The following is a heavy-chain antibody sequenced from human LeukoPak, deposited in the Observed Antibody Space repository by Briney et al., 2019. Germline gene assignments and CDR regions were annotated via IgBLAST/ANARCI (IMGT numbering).Heavy chain of an antibody. D-gene: IGHD1-26*01. CDR1: GGSFSGYY. CDR2: INHSGST. V-gene: IGHV4-34*01. Sequence: SETLSLTCAVYGGSFSGYYWSWIRQPPGKGLEWIGEINHSGSTNYNPSLKSRVTISVDTSKNQFSLKLSSVTAADTALYYCARDPHREYFDFWGQGTLVTVSS. J-gene: IGHJ4*02. CDR3: ARDPHREYFDF.